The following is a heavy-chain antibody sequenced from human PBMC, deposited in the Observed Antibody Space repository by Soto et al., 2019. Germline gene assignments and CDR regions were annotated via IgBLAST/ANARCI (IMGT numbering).Heavy chain of an antibody. CDR1: GFTFSSYA. J-gene: IGHJ4*02. CDR2: ISGSGGST. Sequence: GGSLRLSCAASGFTFSSYAMSWVRQAPGKGLEWVSAISGSGGSTYYADSVKGRFTISRDNSKNTLYLQMNSLRAEDTAVYYCAKDPYISTVAATIDSAFDYWGQGTLVTVSS. V-gene: IGHV3-23*01. CDR3: AKDPYISTVAATIDSAFDY. D-gene: IGHD6-19*01.